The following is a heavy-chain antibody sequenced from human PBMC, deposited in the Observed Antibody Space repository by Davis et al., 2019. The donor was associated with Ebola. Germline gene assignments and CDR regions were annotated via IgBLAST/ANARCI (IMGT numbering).Heavy chain of an antibody. Sequence: AASVKVSCKASGYTFTSYGISWVRQAPGQGLEWMGWISTYNGNTNYAQKLQGRVTMTTDTSTSTVYMELRSLRSDDTAVYFCARTSIVGTTTTASDIWGQGTLVTVSS. CDR2: ISTYNGNT. V-gene: IGHV1-18*01. D-gene: IGHD1-26*01. J-gene: IGHJ3*02. CDR3: ARTSIVGTTTTASDI. CDR1: GYTFTSYG.